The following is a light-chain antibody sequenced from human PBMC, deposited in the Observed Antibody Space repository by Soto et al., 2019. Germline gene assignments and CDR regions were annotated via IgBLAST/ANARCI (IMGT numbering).Light chain of an antibody. CDR2: DAS. J-gene: IGKJ2*01. CDR1: QGIGTW. V-gene: IGKV1-12*01. Sequence: DIQMTQSPSSVSASVGDRVTITCRASQGIGTWLAWYQQKPGKAPELLIYDASRLQRGVPSRFSGSASGTEFTLTIRSLQPEDFATYYCQQANRFPPTFGQGTKLEI. CDR3: QQANRFPPT.